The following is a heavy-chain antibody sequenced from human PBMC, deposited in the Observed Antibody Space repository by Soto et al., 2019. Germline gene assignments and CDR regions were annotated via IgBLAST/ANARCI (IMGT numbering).Heavy chain of an antibody. D-gene: IGHD2-15*01. V-gene: IGHV3-11*01. J-gene: IGHJ6*02. CDR2: ISSSGSTI. Sequence: QVQLVEAGGGLVKPGGSLRLSCAASGFSFSDYYMSWIRQAPGKGLEWVSYISSSGSTIFYADSVKGRFTVSRDNAKDSLWLQVNSLRADDTAVYYCARNGYCNRDACSYGVDVWGQGATVTVSS. CDR1: GFSFSDYY. CDR3: ARNGYCNRDACSYGVDV.